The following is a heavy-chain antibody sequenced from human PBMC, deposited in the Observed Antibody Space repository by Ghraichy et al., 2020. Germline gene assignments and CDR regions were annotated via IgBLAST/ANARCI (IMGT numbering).Heavy chain of an antibody. CDR3: ARDCPHWVVSPDRCYSD. Sequence: GGSLRLSCAASGFTVSSNYMSWVRQAPGKGLEWVSVIYSGGSTYYADSVKGRFTISRDNSKNTLYLQMNSLRAEDTAVYYCARDCPHWVVSPDRCYSDWGQGTLVTVSS. J-gene: IGHJ4*02. CDR2: IYSGGST. CDR1: GFTVSSNY. D-gene: IGHD2-21*01. V-gene: IGHV3-53*01.